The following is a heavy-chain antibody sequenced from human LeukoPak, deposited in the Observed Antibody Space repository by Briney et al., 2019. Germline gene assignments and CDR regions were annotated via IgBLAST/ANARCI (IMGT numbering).Heavy chain of an antibody. Sequence: GGSLRLSCAASGFTFSSYSMNWVRQAPGKGLEWVSSISRSREYTYQADSVRGRFTISRDNAKNSLYLQMNSLRAEDAAVYYCARGIATGIDFFDPWGQGTLVTVSS. V-gene: IGHV3-21*01. J-gene: IGHJ5*02. CDR1: GFTFSSYS. CDR2: ISRSREYT. CDR3: ARGIATGIDFFDP. D-gene: IGHD6-13*01.